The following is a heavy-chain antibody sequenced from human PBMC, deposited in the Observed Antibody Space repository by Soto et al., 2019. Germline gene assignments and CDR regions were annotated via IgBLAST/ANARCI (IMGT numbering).Heavy chain of an antibody. J-gene: IGHJ4*02. V-gene: IGHV4-34*01. CDR1: GGSFSGYY. D-gene: IGHD3-10*01. CDR2: INHSGST. CDR3: GKKFGGGSYYTFY. Sequence: SETLSLTCAVYGGSFSGYYWSWIRQPPGKGLEWIGEINHSGSTNYNPSLKSRVTISVDTSKNQFSLKLSSVTAADTAVYYCGKKFGGGSYYTFYGGKGTLVPVSS.